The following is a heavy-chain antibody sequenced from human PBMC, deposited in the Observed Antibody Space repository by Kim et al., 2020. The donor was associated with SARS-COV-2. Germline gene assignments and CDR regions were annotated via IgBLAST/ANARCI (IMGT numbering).Heavy chain of an antibody. D-gene: IGHD5-18*01. CDR1: GYTFTSYG. J-gene: IGHJ4*02. Sequence: ASVKVSCKASGYTFTSYGISWVRQAPGQGLEWMGWISAYNGNTNYAQKLQGGVTMTTDTSTSTAYMELRSLRSDDTAVYYCARVRGYSYGYDYFDYWGQGTLVTVSS. V-gene: IGHV1-18*01. CDR2: ISAYNGNT. CDR3: ARVRGYSYGYDYFDY.